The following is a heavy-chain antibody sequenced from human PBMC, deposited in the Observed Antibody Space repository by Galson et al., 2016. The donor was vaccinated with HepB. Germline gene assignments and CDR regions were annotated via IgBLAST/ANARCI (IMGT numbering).Heavy chain of an antibody. V-gene: IGHV3-7*03. CDR2: IKQDGTEK. CDR3: AANARAMTAKW. D-gene: IGHD2-21*02. Sequence: SLRLSCAASRLSFRNHWMIWVRQAPGKGLEWVANIKQDGTEKYYVDAVRGRFTISRDNAKNSQYLQMNSLRAEDTAVYYCAANARAMTAKWGGQGTLVTVSS. J-gene: IGHJ4*02. CDR1: RLSFRNHW.